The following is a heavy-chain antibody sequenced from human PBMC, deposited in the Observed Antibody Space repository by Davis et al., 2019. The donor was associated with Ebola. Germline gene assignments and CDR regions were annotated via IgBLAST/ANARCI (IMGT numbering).Heavy chain of an antibody. CDR2: IWYDGSNK. J-gene: IGHJ4*02. D-gene: IGHD4-17*01. Sequence: PGGSLRLSCAASGFTFSSYGMHWVRQAPGKGLEWVAVIWYDGSNKYYADSVKGRFTISRDNSKNTLYLQMNSLRAEDTAVYYCAKGDYGDYYFDYWGQGTLVTVSS. CDR3: AKGDYGDYYFDY. V-gene: IGHV3-33*06. CDR1: GFTFSSYG.